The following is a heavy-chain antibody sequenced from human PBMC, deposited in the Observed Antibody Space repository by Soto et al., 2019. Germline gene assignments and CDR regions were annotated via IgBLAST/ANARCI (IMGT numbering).Heavy chain of an antibody. CDR3: AKGLLNCSGGSCYETSPLSDAFDI. V-gene: IGHV3-9*01. CDR2: ISWNSGSI. J-gene: IGHJ3*02. Sequence: GGSLRLSCAASGFTFDDYAMHWVRQAPGKGLEWVSGISWNSGSIGYADSVKGRFTISRDNAKNSLYLQMNSLRAEDTALYYCAKGLLNCSGGSCYETSPLSDAFDIWGQGTMVTVSS. D-gene: IGHD2-15*01. CDR1: GFTFDDYA.